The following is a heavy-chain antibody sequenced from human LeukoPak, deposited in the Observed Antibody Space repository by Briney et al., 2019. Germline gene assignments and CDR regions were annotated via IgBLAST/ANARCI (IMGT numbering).Heavy chain of an antibody. J-gene: IGHJ1*01. CDR2: VYYSGST. CDR1: GGSISSGGYY. V-gene: IGHV4-31*03. Sequence: SETLSLTCTVSGGSISSGGYYWSWIRQHPGKGLEWIGYVYYSGSTYYNPSLKSRVTISVDTSKNQFSLELSSVTAADTAVYYCVSGSSGWLYFQHWGQGTLVTVSP. D-gene: IGHD6-19*01. CDR3: VSGSSGWLYFQH.